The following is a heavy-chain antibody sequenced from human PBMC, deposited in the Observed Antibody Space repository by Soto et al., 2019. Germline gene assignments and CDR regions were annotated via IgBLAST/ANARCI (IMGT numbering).Heavy chain of an antibody. CDR3: ARATYDSWSGYFQDYYYYMDV. CDR2: ISAYNGNT. CDR1: GYTFTSYG. J-gene: IGHJ6*03. D-gene: IGHD3-3*01. Sequence: ASVKVSCKASGYTFTSYGISWVRQAPGQGLEWMGWISAYNGNTNYAQKLQGRVTMTTDTSTSTAYMELRSLRSDDTAVYYCARATYDSWSGYFQDYYYYMDVWGKGTTVTVSS. V-gene: IGHV1-18*01.